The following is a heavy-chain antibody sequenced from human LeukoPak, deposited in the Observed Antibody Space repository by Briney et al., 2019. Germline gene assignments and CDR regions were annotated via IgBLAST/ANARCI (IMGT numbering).Heavy chain of an antibody. J-gene: IGHJ4*02. CDR3: ARANVDTAMAFDY. D-gene: IGHD5-18*01. CDR2: IYYSGST. V-gene: IGHV4-59*01. CDR1: GGSFSGYY. Sequence: KSSETLSLTCAVYGGSFSGYYWSWIRQPPGKGLEWIGYIYYSGSTNYNPSLKSRVTISVDTSKNQFSLKLSSVTAADTAVYYCARANVDTAMAFDYWGQGTLVTVSS.